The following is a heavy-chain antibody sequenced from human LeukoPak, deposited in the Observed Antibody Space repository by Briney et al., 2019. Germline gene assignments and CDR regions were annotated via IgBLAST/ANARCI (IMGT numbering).Heavy chain of an antibody. V-gene: IGHV3-7*05. J-gene: IGHJ4*02. CDR1: GFSFSNYW. Sequence: PGGSLRLSCAASGFSFSNYWMSWVRQAPGKGLEWVANIKEDGSEKYYVDSVKGRFTISRDNARNSLYRQMNSLRAEDTAVYYCARDSSGWHPLDYWGQGTLVTVSS. CDR3: ARDSSGWHPLDY. D-gene: IGHD6-19*01. CDR2: IKEDGSEK.